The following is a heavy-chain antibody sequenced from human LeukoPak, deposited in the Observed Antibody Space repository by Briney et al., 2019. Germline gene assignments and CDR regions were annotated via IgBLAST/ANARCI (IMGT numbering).Heavy chain of an antibody. CDR2: MNPNSGNT. Sequence: ASVKVSCKTSGYTFTNYDINWVRQATGQGLEWMGWMNPNSGNTGYAQKFQGRVTITRNTSISTAYMELSSLRSEDTAVYYCARGRGDYANYYYYMDVWGKGTTVTVSS. V-gene: IGHV1-8*03. CDR1: GYTFTNYD. J-gene: IGHJ6*03. CDR3: ARGRGDYANYYYYMDV. D-gene: IGHD4/OR15-4a*01.